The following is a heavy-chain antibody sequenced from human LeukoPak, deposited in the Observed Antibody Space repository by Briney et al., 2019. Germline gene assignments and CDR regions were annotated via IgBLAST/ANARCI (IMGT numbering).Heavy chain of an antibody. D-gene: IGHD2-2*02. Sequence: GGSLRLSCAASGVTFSSYAMSWVRQAPGKGLEWVSPISGSGGSTYYADSLKSRFTISRDNSKNTLYLQKYSPRAEDTAVYYCAKFPIIVPAGIEGVDYWGQGTLVTVSS. J-gene: IGHJ4*02. CDR2: ISGSGGST. CDR3: AKFPIIVPAGIEGVDY. V-gene: IGHV3-23*01. CDR1: GVTFSSYA.